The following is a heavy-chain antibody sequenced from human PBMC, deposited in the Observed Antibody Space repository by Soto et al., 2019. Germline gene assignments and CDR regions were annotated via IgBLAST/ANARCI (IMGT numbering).Heavy chain of an antibody. J-gene: IGHJ6*02. CDR3: AKEGGYYYGSGSYRTPYYYYGMDV. V-gene: IGHV3-30*18. D-gene: IGHD3-10*01. Sequence: QVQLVESGGGVVQPGRSLRLSCAASGFTFSSYGMHWVRQAPGKGLEWVAVISYDGRNKYYADSVKGRFTISRDNSKNTLYLQMNSLRAEDTAVYYCAKEGGYYYGSGSYRTPYYYYGMDVWGQGTTVTVSS. CDR2: ISYDGRNK. CDR1: GFTFSSYG.